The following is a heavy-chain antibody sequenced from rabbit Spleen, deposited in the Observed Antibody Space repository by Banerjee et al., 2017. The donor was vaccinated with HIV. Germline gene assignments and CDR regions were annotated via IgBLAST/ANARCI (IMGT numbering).Heavy chain of an antibody. D-gene: IGHD2-1*01. CDR2: INAATAKP. Sequence: QEQLVESGGGLVKPEGSLTLTCKASGFSFSDRDVMCWVRQAPGKGLEWIACINAATAKPVYATWAKGRFTISRTSSTTVTLRMTSLTAADTATYFCVRDQAGDADYGPYYLNLWGPGTLVTVS. CDR1: GFSFSDRDV. V-gene: IGHV1S45*01. J-gene: IGHJ4*01. CDR3: VRDQAGDADYGPYYLNL.